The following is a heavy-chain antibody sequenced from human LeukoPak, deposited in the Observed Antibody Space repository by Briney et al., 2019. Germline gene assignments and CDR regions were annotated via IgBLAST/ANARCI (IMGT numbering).Heavy chain of an antibody. Sequence: ASVKVSCKASGYTFTSYYMHWVRQAPGQGLEWMGVINPSGGSTSYAQKFQGRVTMTRDMSTSTVYMELSSLRSEDTAVYYCTRDRSALDTWGQGTMVTVSS. J-gene: IGHJ3*02. CDR2: INPSGGST. CDR3: TRDRSALDT. V-gene: IGHV1-46*01. CDR1: GYTFTSYY.